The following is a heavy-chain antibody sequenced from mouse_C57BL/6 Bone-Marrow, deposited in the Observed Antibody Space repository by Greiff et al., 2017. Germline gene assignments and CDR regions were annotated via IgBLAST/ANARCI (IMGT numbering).Heavy chain of an antibody. CDR3: ARPNFCAY. Sequence: LQESGAELARPGASVKLSCKASGYTFPSSGISWVKQRTGQGLEWIGEIYPRSGNTYYNEKFKGKATLTADKSSSTAYMELRSRTSEDSAVYFCARPNFCAYWGQGTLVTVSA. V-gene: IGHV1-81*01. CDR2: IYPRSGNT. J-gene: IGHJ3*01. CDR1: GYTFPSSG.